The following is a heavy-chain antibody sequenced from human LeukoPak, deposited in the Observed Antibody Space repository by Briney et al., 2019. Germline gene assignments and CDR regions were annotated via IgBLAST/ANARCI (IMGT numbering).Heavy chain of an antibody. CDR1: GGSISSYY. CDR2: NYTSGST. V-gene: IGHV4-4*07. CDR3: ARELGDCSSTSCYTEVVRDYYYMDV. D-gene: IGHD2-2*02. J-gene: IGHJ6*03. Sequence: SETLSLTCTVSGGSISSYYWSWIRQPAGKGLEWIGRNYTSGSTNYNPSLKSRVTMSVDTSKNQFSLKLSSVTAADTAVYYCARELGDCSSTSCYTEVVRDYYYMDVWGKGTTVTVSS.